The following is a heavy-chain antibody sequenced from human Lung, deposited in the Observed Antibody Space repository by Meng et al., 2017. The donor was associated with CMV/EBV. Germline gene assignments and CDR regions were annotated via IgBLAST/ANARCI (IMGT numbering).Heavy chain of an antibody. CDR2: IRYDGSNK. V-gene: IGHV3-30*02. CDR3: AKSSNSVPRWFDS. D-gene: IGHD2-15*01. Sequence: GGSLRLSCAASGFNFKSYGMHWVRQAPGKGLEWVAFIRYDGSNKNYEESVKGRFTISRDNSKNTLYLQMNSLTVEDTALYYCAKSSNSVPRWFDSWGHGALVTVSS. J-gene: IGHJ5*01. CDR1: GFNFKSYG.